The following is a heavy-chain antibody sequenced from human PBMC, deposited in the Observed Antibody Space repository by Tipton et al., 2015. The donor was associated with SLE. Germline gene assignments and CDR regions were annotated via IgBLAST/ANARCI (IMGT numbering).Heavy chain of an antibody. V-gene: IGHV4-34*01. CDR1: GGSFRGYY. J-gene: IGHJ4*02. D-gene: IGHD2-15*01. Sequence: TLSLTCAVYGGSFRGYYWSWIRQPPGKGLEWIGEINHRGSPTYNPSLKSRVTISVDRSMKQFSLKLRSVTAADTAVYYCAGCGGGSCYAYWGRGTPVTVSS. CDR2: INHRGSP. CDR3: AGCGGGSCYAY.